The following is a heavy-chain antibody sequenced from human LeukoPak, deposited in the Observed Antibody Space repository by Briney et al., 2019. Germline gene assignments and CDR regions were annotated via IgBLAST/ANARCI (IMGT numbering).Heavy chain of an antibody. Sequence: GRSLRLSCAASGFTFSSYGMHWVRQAPGKGLEWVAVIWYGGSNKYYADSVKGRFTISRDNSKNTLYLQMNSLRAEDTAVYYCAKGVGDREGYYYYYYYMDVWGKGTTVTVSS. V-gene: IGHV3-30*18. D-gene: IGHD3-16*01. CDR3: AKGVGDREGYYYYYYYMDV. CDR2: IWYGGSNK. J-gene: IGHJ6*03. CDR1: GFTFSSYG.